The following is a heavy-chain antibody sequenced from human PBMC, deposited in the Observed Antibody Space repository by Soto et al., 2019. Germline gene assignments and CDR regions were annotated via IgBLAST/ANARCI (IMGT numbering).Heavy chain of an antibody. J-gene: IGHJ3*02. CDR2: IKQDGSEK. CDR3: ARDPYYYDSTVAFDI. D-gene: IGHD3-22*01. V-gene: IGHV3-7*01. Sequence: GGALGLSCSASGFTLSSYWMSWIRQAPGKGLEWVANIKQDGSEKYYVDSVKGRFTISRDNAKNSLYLQMNSLRAEDTTVYYCARDPYYYDSTVAFDIWGQGTMVTVSS. CDR1: GFTLSSYW.